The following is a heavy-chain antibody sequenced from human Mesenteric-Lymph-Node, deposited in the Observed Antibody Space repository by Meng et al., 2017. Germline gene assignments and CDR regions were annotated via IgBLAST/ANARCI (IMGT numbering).Heavy chain of an antibody. CDR2: MNPNSGNT. CDR3: ARDSAMVRGLED. J-gene: IGHJ4*02. D-gene: IGHD3-10*01. V-gene: IGHV1-8*02. CDR1: GYTFTSYD. Sequence: ASVKVSCKASGYTFTSYDINWVRQATGQGLEWMGWMNPNSGNTGYAQKFQGRVTMTRNTSISTAYMELRSLRSDDTAVYYCARDSAMVRGLEDWGPGTLVTVSS.